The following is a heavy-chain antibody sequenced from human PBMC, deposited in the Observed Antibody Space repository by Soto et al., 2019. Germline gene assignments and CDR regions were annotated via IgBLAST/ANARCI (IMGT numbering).Heavy chain of an antibody. J-gene: IGHJ6*02. CDR1: GGTFSSYA. CDR2: IIPIFGTA. D-gene: IGHD2-15*01. V-gene: IGHV1-69*01. CDR3: ARSQGGSSSLDIYYYYYYGMDV. Sequence: QVQLVQSGAEVKKPGSSVKVSCKAPGGTFSSYAISWVRQAPGQGLEWMGGIIPIFGTAKYAQKFQGRVTSTADESTSPGYMEMSSLRSEDTAVYYCARSQGGSSSLDIYYYYYYGMDVWGQGTTVTVSS.